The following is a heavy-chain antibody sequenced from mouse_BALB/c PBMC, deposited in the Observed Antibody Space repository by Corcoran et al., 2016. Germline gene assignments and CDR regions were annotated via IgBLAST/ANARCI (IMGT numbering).Heavy chain of an antibody. J-gene: IGHJ4*01. CDR3: ARPLGWLLRNYAMDY. CDR2: ILPGSGST. Sequence: QVQLQQSGAELMKPGASVKISCKATGYTFSSYWIEWVKQRPGHGLEWIGEILPGSGSTNYNEKFKGKATFTADTSYNTAYMQLSSLTSEDSAVYYCARPLGWLLRNYAMDYWGQGTSVTVSS. V-gene: IGHV1-9*01. CDR1: GYTFSSYW. D-gene: IGHD2-3*01.